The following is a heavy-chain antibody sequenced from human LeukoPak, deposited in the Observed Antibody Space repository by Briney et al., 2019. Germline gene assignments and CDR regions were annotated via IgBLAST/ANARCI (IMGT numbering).Heavy chain of an antibody. CDR1: GGSISSGGYY. CDR3: ASHHMYYYASGSTAGFDY. Sequence: PSETLSLTCTVSGGSISSGGYYWSWIRQPPGKGLEWIGYIYYSGSTNYNPSLKSRVTISLDTSKNQFSLKLSSVTAADTAVYYCASHHMYYYASGSTAGFDYWGQGTLVTVSS. J-gene: IGHJ4*02. CDR2: IYYSGST. V-gene: IGHV4-61*08. D-gene: IGHD3-10*01.